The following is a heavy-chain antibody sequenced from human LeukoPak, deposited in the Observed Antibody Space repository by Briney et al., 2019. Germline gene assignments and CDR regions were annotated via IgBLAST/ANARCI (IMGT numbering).Heavy chain of an antibody. CDR1: GFTFSSYG. V-gene: IGHV3-33*01. Sequence: GRSLRLSCAASGFTFSSYGMHWVRQAPGKGLEWVAVIWYDGSNKYYADSVKGRFTISRDNSKNTLYLQMNSLRGDDTAVYYCARANLYYDILTGYYPAPNDYWGQGTLVTVSS. J-gene: IGHJ4*02. CDR3: ARANLYYDILTGYYPAPNDY. CDR2: IWYDGSNK. D-gene: IGHD3-9*01.